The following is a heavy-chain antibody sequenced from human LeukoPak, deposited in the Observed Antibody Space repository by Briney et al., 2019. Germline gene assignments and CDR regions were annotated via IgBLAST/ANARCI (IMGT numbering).Heavy chain of an antibody. CDR2: ISGSGGST. CDR3: AKAPSLWWFDP. J-gene: IGHJ5*02. CDR1: GFTFNTYA. Sequence: GGSLRLSCAASGFTFNTYAMSWVRQAPGKGLEWVSSISGSGGSTYYADSVKGRFTISRDNSNNTLYLQINSLRAEDTAVYYCAKAPSLWWFDPWGQGTLVTVSS. V-gene: IGHV3-23*01. D-gene: IGHD3-16*02.